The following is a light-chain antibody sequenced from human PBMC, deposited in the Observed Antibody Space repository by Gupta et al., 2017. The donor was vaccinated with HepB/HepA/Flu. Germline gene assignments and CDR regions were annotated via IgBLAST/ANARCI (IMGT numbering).Light chain of an antibody. J-gene: IGLJ2*01. CDR1: TIGSKS. CDR2: DDS. V-gene: IGLV3-21*02. Sequence: SYVLTQPPSVSVAPGQTARITRGGTTIGSKSVHWYQQKPGQAPVLFVYDDSDRPSGIPERFSGSNSGNTATLTISRVEAGDEADYYCQVWDSSSDLVVFGGGIKLTVL. CDR3: QVWDSSSDLVV.